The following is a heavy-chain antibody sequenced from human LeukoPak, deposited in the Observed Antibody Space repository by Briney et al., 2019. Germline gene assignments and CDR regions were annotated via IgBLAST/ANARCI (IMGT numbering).Heavy chain of an antibody. V-gene: IGHV3-53*01. CDR3: ASGGMGARKFYSDPFHY. CDR2: LYSRGST. D-gene: IGHD2-21*01. Sequence: GGSLRLSCEASGISLSNYWLTWVRQAPGKGLEWVSILYSRGSTYYAHSVKGRFTISRDDSKNTLYLQMNSLRAEDTAVYYCASGGMGARKFYSDPFHYWGQGTLVTVSS. CDR1: GISLSNYW. J-gene: IGHJ4*02.